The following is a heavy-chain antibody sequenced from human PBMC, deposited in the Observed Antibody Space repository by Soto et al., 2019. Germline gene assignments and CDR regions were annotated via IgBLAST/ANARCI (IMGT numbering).Heavy chain of an antibody. D-gene: IGHD2-21*02. J-gene: IGHJ4*02. CDR2: IYFSGST. Sequence: QVQLQESGPGLVKPSQTLSLTCTVSGASINSGGYYWSWIRQLPGKGLECIGYIYFSGSTYYNLPLEGRVTISLVTSQNRCSLKLSSVSAADTAVYYRASGDAWGVLLAYWGQGTLVTVSS. CDR3: ASGDAWGVLLAY. CDR1: GASINSGGYY. V-gene: IGHV4-31*03.